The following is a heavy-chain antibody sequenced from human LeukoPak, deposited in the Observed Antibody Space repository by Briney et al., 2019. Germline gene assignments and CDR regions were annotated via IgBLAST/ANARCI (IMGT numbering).Heavy chain of an antibody. J-gene: IGHJ6*03. CDR1: GGSISSYY. V-gene: IGHV4-4*07. CDR3: ARAGPYFGYYYYYMDV. D-gene: IGHD3-9*01. Sequence: SETLSLTCTVSGGSISSYYWSWIRQPAGKGLEWIGRIYTSGSTNYNPSLKSRVTMSVDTSKNQFSLKLSSVTAADTAVYYCARAGPYFGYYYYYMDVWGKGTTVTISS. CDR2: IYTSGST.